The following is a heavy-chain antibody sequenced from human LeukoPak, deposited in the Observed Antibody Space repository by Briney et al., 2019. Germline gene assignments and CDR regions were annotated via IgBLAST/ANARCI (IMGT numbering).Heavy chain of an antibody. CDR3: ARDITLTRGGRSDY. V-gene: IGHV3-74*01. CDR2: INSGGSST. Sequence: GGSLRLSCAASGFTFSNHWMHWVRQAPGKGLVWVSRINSGGSSTSYGGPVEGRFTISRDNAKNTLYLQMNSLRAEDTAVYYCARDITLTRGGRSDYWGHGTLVTVSA. CDR1: GFTFSNHW. J-gene: IGHJ4*01. D-gene: IGHD3-10*01.